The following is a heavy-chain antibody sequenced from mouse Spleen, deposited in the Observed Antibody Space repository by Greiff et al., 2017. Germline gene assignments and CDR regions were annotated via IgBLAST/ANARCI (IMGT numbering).Heavy chain of an antibody. V-gene: IGHV5-9-3*01. J-gene: IGHJ3*01. Sequence: EVQLVESGGGLVKPGGSLKLSCAASGFTFSRYAMSWVRQTPEKRLEWVATISSGGSYTYYPDSVKGRFTISRDNAKNTLYLQMSSLRSEDTAMYYCARHGDSSGVFAYWGQGTLVTVSA. CDR1: GFTFSRYA. D-gene: IGHD3-2*01. CDR3: ARHGDSSGVFAY. CDR2: ISSGGSYT.